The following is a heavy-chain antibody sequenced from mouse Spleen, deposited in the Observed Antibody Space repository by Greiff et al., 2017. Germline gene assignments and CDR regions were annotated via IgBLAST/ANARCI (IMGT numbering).Heavy chain of an antibody. D-gene: IGHD2-3*01. CDR3: ATIDGYYPFAY. J-gene: IGHJ3*01. V-gene: IGHV5-17*01. CDR2: ISSGSSTI. CDR1: GFTFSDYG. Sequence: EVMLVESGGGLVKPGGSLKLSCAASGFTFSDYGMHWVRQAPEKGLEWVAYISSGSSTIYYADTVKGRFTISRDNAKNTLFLQMTSLRSEDTAMYYCATIDGYYPFAYWGQGTLVTVSA.